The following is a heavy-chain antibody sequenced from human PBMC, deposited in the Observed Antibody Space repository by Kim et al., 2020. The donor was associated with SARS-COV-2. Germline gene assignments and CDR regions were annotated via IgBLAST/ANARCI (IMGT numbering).Heavy chain of an antibody. J-gene: IGHJ1*01. V-gene: IGHV3-30*04. CDR2: ISHDESEA. CDR1: GFTFSNFA. D-gene: IGHD2-8*02. Sequence: GGSLRLSCLASGFTFSNFAIHWVRQAPGKGLAWVAVISHDESEAYYADSVKGRFSISRDNSRNSVFLQMNSLTSDDTAIYFCARGAHTGGPAYIDQWGQGSLVIVSS. CDR3: ARGAHTGGPAYIDQ.